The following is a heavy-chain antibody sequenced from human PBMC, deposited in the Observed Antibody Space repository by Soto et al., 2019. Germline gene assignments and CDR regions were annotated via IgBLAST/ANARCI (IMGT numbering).Heavy chain of an antibody. CDR1: GYTFTSYA. CDR2: INAGNGNT. J-gene: IGHJ6*03. D-gene: IGHD6-19*01. Sequence: GASVKVSCKASGYTFTSYAMHWVRQAPGQRLEWMGWINAGNGNTKYSQKFQGRVTITRDTSASTAYMELSSLRSEDTAVYYCARGLVGDYYYYMDVWGKGTTVTVSS. V-gene: IGHV1-3*01. CDR3: ARGLVGDYYYYMDV.